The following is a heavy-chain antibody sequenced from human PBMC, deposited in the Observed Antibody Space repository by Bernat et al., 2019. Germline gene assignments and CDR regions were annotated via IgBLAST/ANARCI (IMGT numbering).Heavy chain of an antibody. Sequence: QLQLQESGPGLVKPSETLSLTCTVSAASISSSNYYWGWIRQPPGKGLEWIGSIYYSGSTYYNPPLKSRVTISVATSRNQFSLKMSSSTAADAALYCCARHADTGPNVTAFDIWGQGTMVTVSS. CDR3: ARHADTGPNVTAFDI. J-gene: IGHJ3*02. V-gene: IGHV4-39*01. CDR1: AASISSSNYY. D-gene: IGHD1-14*01. CDR2: IYYSGST.